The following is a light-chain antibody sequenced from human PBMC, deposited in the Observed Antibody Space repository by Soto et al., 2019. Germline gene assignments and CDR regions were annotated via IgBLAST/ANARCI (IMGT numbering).Light chain of an antibody. CDR2: AAS. CDR3: QQYDIATG. V-gene: IGKV3-15*01. CDR1: ESVSTN. Sequence: EVVMTQSPASLSVSPGEGATLSCRASESVSTNLAWFQQKSGQSPRLLIYAASTRATGVPARFSGSGSGTEFTLTISSLKSEDFAVYYCQQYDIATGFGGGTKVDIK. J-gene: IGKJ4*01.